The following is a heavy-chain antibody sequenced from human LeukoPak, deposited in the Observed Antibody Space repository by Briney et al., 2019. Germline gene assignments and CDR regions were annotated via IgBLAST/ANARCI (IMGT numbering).Heavy chain of an antibody. Sequence: GESLRLSCAGSGFSFSSSWMYWVRQAPGKGLEWVANINGDGSVNHYVDSVRGRFTISRDNAKNSLYLQMNSLRAEDTAAFYCAKGFYNDAIFDYWGQGTLVTVSS. V-gene: IGHV3-7*01. CDR2: INGDGSVN. CDR3: AKGFYNDAIFDY. J-gene: IGHJ4*02. D-gene: IGHD1-1*01. CDR1: GFSFSSSW.